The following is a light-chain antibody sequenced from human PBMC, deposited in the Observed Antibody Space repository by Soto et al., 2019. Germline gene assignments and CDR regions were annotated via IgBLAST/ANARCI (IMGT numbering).Light chain of an antibody. CDR3: TSYTSGATLI. J-gene: IGLJ2*01. CDR1: ISDVGAYDY. CDR2: DVS. V-gene: IGLV2-14*03. Sequence: QSALTQPASVSGSPGQSVTISCTGTISDVGAYDYVSWYQHPPGKAPKLIIYDVSSRPSGISHRFSGSKSGSMASLTISGLQAEDEADYYCTSYTSGATLIFGGGTKLTVL.